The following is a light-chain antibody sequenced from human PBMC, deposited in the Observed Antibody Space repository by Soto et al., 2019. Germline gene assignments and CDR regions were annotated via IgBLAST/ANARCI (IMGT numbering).Light chain of an antibody. CDR3: ASYAGNDNFG. V-gene: IGLV2-8*01. Sequence: QSVLTQPPSASGSPGQSVTIPCTGTSSDIGGYNYVSWYQQYPGKAPKLVIYQVNKRPSGVPDRFSGSRSGNTASLTVSGLQLEDEADYYCASYAGNDNFGFGGGTKLTVL. CDR1: SSDIGGYNY. CDR2: QVN. J-gene: IGLJ3*02.